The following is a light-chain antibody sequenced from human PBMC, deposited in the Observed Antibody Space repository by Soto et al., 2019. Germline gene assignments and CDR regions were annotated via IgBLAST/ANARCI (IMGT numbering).Light chain of an antibody. Sequence: EVGMTQSPATVSVSPEERATLSCRASQSVSSYLAWYQQKPGQAPRLLIYDASNRATGIPARFSGSGSGTDFTLTISSLEPEDFAVYYCQQRSNWPPFFGQGTRLANK. CDR2: DAS. V-gene: IGKV3-11*01. CDR1: QSVSSY. J-gene: IGKJ5*01. CDR3: QQRSNWPPF.